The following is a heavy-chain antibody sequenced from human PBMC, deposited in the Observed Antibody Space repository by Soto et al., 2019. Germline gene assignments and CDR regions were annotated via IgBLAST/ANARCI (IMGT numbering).Heavy chain of an antibody. D-gene: IGHD1-1*01. Sequence: GXSVKVSCKASGGPLISYAIIWVRQAPGQGLEWMGGIIPIFGTANYAQKFQGRVTITADESTSTAYMELSSLRSEDTAVYYCARDSWNDYYFDYWGQGTLVTVSS. J-gene: IGHJ4*02. CDR2: IIPIFGTA. V-gene: IGHV1-69*01. CDR3: ARDSWNDYYFDY. CDR1: GGPLISYA.